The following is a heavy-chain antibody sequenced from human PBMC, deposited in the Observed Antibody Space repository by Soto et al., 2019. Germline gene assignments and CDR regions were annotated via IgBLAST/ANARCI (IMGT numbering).Heavy chain of an antibody. CDR1: GGSFSGYY. D-gene: IGHD2-2*01. CDR2: INHSGST. J-gene: IGHJ4*02. CDR3: ARTKSSTSCYLRY. Sequence: SETLSLTCAVYGGSFSGYYWSWIRQPPGKGLEWIGEINHSGSTNYNPSLKSRVTISVDTSKNQFSLKLSSVTAADTAVYYCARTKSSTSCYLRYWGQGTLVTVSS. V-gene: IGHV4-34*01.